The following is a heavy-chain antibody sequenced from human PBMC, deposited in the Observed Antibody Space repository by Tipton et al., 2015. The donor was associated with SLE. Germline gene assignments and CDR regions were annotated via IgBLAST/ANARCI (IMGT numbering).Heavy chain of an antibody. D-gene: IGHD3-16*01. CDR2: INHSGST. V-gene: IGHV4-34*01. CDR1: GGSFSGYY. CDR3: ARSVWGSSPGAFVV. Sequence: TLSLTCAVYGGSFSGYYWSWIRQPPGKGLEWIGEINHSGSTNYNPSLKSRVTISVDTSKNQFSLQLTSVTPEDTAVYYCARSVWGSSPGAFVVWGQGTMVTVSS. J-gene: IGHJ3*01.